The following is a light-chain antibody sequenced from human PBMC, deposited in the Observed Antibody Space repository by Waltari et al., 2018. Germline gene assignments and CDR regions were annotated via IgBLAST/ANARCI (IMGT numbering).Light chain of an antibody. J-gene: IGLJ3*02. Sequence: QSALTQPPSASGSPGQSVTISCTGTSSDVGVYNYVSWYQQHPGKAPKLIIYEVTKRPSGVPDLFSGSKSGNTASLTVSGLQAEDEADYYCSSYAGSNTPFGGGTKLTVL. V-gene: IGLV2-8*01. CDR2: EVT. CDR3: SSYAGSNTP. CDR1: SSDVGVYNY.